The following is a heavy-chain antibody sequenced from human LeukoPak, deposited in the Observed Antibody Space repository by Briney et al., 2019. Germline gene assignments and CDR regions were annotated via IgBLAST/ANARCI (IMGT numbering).Heavy chain of an antibody. Sequence: SETLSLTCTVSGYSISSGYYWGWIRQPPGKGLEWIGSIYHSGSTYYNPSLKSRVTISVDTSKNQFSLKLSSVTAADTAVYYCARASIVGATTPMYYFDYWGQGTLVTVSS. D-gene: IGHD1-26*01. V-gene: IGHV4-38-2*02. CDR1: GYSISSGYY. J-gene: IGHJ4*02. CDR2: IYHSGST. CDR3: ARASIVGATTPMYYFDY.